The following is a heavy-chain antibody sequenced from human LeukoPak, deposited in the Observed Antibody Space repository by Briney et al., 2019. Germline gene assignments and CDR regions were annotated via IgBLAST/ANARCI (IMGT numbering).Heavy chain of an antibody. Sequence: SETLSLTCTVSGGSISSSSYYRGWIRQPPGKGLEWIGSIYYSGSTYYNPSLKSRVTISVDTSKNQFSLKLGSVTAADTAVYYCASTPPWDYYDSVGAFDIWGQGTMVTVSS. D-gene: IGHD3-22*01. CDR2: IYYSGST. V-gene: IGHV4-39*07. J-gene: IGHJ3*02. CDR1: GGSISSSSYY. CDR3: ASTPPWDYYDSVGAFDI.